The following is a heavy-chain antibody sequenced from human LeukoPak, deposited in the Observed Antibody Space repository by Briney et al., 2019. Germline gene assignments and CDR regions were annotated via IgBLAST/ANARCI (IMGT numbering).Heavy chain of an antibody. V-gene: IGHV1-18*01. CDR3: GRDWDAMNNCFDP. D-gene: IGHD1-26*01. J-gene: IGHJ5*02. CDR2: ISTNSDIR. Sequence: GASVKVSCKASGYTFTNYGISWVRQAPGQGLEWMGWISTNSDIRTYAQTLQGRFTMTTDTATTTAYMELNNLTFDDTAVYYCGRDWDAMNNCFDPWGQGTLVTVSS. CDR1: GYTFTNYG.